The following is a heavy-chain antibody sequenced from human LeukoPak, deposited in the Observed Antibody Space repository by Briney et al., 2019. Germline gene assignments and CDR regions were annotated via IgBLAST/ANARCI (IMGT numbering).Heavy chain of an antibody. D-gene: IGHD3-9*01. CDR3: TTVYLTGEGNDY. J-gene: IGHJ4*02. CDR2: IKSKTDGGTT. V-gene: IGHV3-15*07. Sequence: PGGSLTLSCAAYGFIFSNAWMNWVRQAPGKGLEWVGLIKSKTDGGTTDYAAPVKGRFIISRDDSKNTLYLQMNSLKTEDTALYYCTTVYLTGEGNDYWGQGTLVTVSS. CDR1: GFIFSNAW.